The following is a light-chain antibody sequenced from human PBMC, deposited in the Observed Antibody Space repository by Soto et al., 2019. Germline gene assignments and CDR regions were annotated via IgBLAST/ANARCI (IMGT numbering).Light chain of an antibody. Sequence: DIVVTQSPQSLAVSLGERATINCKSSQSVLYDSNNKNYLAWYQQKPGQPPNLLIYWASIRESGVPDRFSGSGSGTDFTLIINSLQAEDVAVYYCQQYYSTPYTFGGGTKVEIK. CDR1: QSVLYDSNNKNY. V-gene: IGKV4-1*01. J-gene: IGKJ4*01. CDR3: QQYYSTPYT. CDR2: WAS.